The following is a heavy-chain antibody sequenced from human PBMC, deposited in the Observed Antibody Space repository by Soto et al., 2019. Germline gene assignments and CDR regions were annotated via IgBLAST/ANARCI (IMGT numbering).Heavy chain of an antibody. Sequence: PGGSLRLSCAASGFTFSSYWMSWVRQAPGKGLEWVANIKQDGSEKYYVDSVKGRFTISRDNAKNSLYLQMNSLRAEDTAVYYCASYTYYYDSSGYHYGDYWGQGTLVTVSS. V-gene: IGHV3-7*03. CDR3: ASYTYYYDSSGYHYGDY. CDR2: IKQDGSEK. CDR1: GFTFSSYW. D-gene: IGHD3-22*01. J-gene: IGHJ4*02.